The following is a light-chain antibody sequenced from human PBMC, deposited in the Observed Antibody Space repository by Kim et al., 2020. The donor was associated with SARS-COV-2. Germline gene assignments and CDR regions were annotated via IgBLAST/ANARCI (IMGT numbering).Light chain of an antibody. CDR3: QAWATSTVV. V-gene: IGLV3-1*01. CDR2: QDT. CDR1: KWGDKY. J-gene: IGLJ2*01. Sequence: SLSPGQQASITCSGDKWGDKYVCWYRQKPGQSPILVIYQDTKRPSGIPGRFSGSNSGNTATLTISGTQAMDEADYYCQAWATSTVVFGGGTQLTVL.